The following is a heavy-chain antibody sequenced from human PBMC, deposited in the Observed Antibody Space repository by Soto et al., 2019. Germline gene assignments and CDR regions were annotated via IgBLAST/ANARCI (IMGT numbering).Heavy chain of an antibody. D-gene: IGHD2-15*01. CDR1: GFTVSSNY. V-gene: IGHV3-66*01. J-gene: IGHJ6*03. CDR2: VYSGGST. CDR3: ARDGRYCSGGSCYYYYYYMDA. Sequence: VQLVESGGGLVQPGGSLRLSCAASGFTVSSNYMSWVRQAPGKGLEWVSLVYSGGSTYYADSVKGRFTISRDNSKNTLYLQMNSLRAEDTAVYYCARDGRYCSGGSCYYYYYYMDAWGKGTTVTVSS.